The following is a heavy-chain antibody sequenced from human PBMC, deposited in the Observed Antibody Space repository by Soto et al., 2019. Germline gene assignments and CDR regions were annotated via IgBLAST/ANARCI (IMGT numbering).Heavy chain of an antibody. D-gene: IGHD3-22*01. J-gene: IGHJ4*02. CDR3: ARVDYYDSSGDYGY. V-gene: IGHV1-18*04. Sequence: QVQLVQSGAEVKKPGAEVKVSCKASGYTFTIYGISWVRQAPGQGLEWMGWISGYNGNTDYAQNLQDRVTLTTDASTSSVYMELRSLRSDDTAVYYCARVDYYDSSGDYGYWGQGTLITVSS. CDR1: GYTFTIYG. CDR2: ISGYNGNT.